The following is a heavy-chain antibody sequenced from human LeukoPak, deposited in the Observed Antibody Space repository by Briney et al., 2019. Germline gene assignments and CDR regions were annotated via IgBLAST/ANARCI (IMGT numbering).Heavy chain of an antibody. D-gene: IGHD1-1*01. CDR1: GFTFSRYS. J-gene: IGHJ4*02. Sequence: GGSLRLSCAASGFTFSRYSMNWVRQAPGKGLEWVSSISTSSSYIYYADSVKGRFTISRDNAKNSLFLQMNSLRAEDTAVYYCARALNLLDPVTLDYWGQGTLVTVSS. CDR3: ARALNLLDPVTLDY. V-gene: IGHV3-21*06. CDR2: ISTSSSYI.